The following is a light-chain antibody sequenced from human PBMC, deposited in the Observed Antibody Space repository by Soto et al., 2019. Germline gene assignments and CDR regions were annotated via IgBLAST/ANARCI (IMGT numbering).Light chain of an antibody. CDR1: QSVSTY. Sequence: EIVLTQSPATLSLSPGETATLSCRASQSVSTYLAWYQQKPGQAPRLLIYDASNRATGVPARFSGSGSGTDFTLAITSLEPEDLAFYYCQQNNNWPSFTFGPGTKVDI. V-gene: IGKV3-11*01. CDR3: QQNNNWPSFT. CDR2: DAS. J-gene: IGKJ3*01.